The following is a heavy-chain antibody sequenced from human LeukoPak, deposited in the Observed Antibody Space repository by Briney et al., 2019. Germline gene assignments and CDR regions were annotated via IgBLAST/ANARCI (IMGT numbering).Heavy chain of an antibody. V-gene: IGHV1-69*06. CDR3: ARPLGSSWYSRDLDY. D-gene: IGHD6-13*01. Sequence: ASVKVSCKASGGTFSSYAISWVRQAPGQGLEWMGGIIPIFGTANYAQKFQDRVTITADKSTSTAYMELSSLRFEDTAVYYCARPLGSSWYSRDLDYWGQGTLVTVSS. CDR2: IIPIFGTA. CDR1: GGTFSSYA. J-gene: IGHJ4*02.